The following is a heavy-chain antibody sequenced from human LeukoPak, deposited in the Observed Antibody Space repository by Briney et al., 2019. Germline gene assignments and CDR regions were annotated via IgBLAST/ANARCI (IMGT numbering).Heavy chain of an antibody. Sequence: GGSLRLSCAASGFIFSSYGMHRVRQAPGKGLEWVAFIRYDGSDKFYADSVKGRFTISRDNSKNTLYLQMSSLRADDTAVYYCAARPYCTTATCPKTNWFDPWGQGTLVTVSS. CDR3: AARPYCTTATCPKTNWFDP. CDR1: GFIFSSYG. J-gene: IGHJ5*02. D-gene: IGHD2-8*01. V-gene: IGHV3-30*02. CDR2: IRYDGSDK.